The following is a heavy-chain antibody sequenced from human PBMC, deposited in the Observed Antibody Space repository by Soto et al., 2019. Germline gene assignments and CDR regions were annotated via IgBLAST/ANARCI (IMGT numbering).Heavy chain of an antibody. J-gene: IGHJ5*02. CDR1: GGTFSSYA. CDR2: ISPIFGTA. Sequence: ASVKVSCKASGGTFSSYAIRWVRQAPGQGLEWMGGISPIFGTANYAQKFQGRVTITADESTSTAYMELSSLRSEDTAVYYCARGTDCSSTSCNWFDPWGQGTLVTVSS. CDR3: ARGTDCSSTSCNWFDP. D-gene: IGHD2-2*01. V-gene: IGHV1-69*13.